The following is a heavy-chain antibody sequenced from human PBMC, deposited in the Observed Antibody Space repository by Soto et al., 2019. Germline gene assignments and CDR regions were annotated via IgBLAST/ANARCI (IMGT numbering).Heavy chain of an antibody. D-gene: IGHD3-16*02. Sequence: QLQLQESGPGLVKPSETLSLTCTVSGGSISSSSYYWGWIRQPPGKGLEWIGSIYYSGSTYYNPSLKSRVTISVDTSKNQFSLKLSSVTAADTAVYYCASPVTFGGVIVTKNWYFDLWGGGTLVTVSS. CDR2: IYYSGST. CDR1: GGSISSSSYY. V-gene: IGHV4-39*01. J-gene: IGHJ2*01. CDR3: ASPVTFGGVIVTKNWYFDL.